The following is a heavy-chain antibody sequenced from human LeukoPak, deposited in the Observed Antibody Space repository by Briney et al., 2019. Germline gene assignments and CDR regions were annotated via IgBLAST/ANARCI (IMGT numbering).Heavy chain of an antibody. J-gene: IGHJ4*02. D-gene: IGHD1/OR15-1a*01. Sequence: SETLSLTCTVSGGSVSGYYWSWIRQSPGKGLELIGYIYYSGTTTYNPSLKSRVTISVDTSKNQFSLKLSSVTAADTAVYYCARDHHETGTYSFDYWGQGALVTVSS. CDR3: ARDHHETGTYSFDY. CDR2: IYYSGTT. V-gene: IGHV4-59*02. CDR1: GGSVSGYY.